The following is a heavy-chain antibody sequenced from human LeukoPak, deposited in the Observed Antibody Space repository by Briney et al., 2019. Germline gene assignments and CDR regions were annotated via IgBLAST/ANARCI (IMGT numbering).Heavy chain of an antibody. J-gene: IGHJ3*02. V-gene: IGHV1-2*02. Sequence: ASVKVSCKASGYTFTGYYMHWVRQAPGQGLEWMGWINPNSGGTNCAQKFQGRVTMTRDTSISTAYMELSRLRSDDTAVYYCARAVTRYCSSTSCYYVIWGQGTMVTVSS. CDR3: ARAVTRYCSSTSCYYVI. D-gene: IGHD2-2*01. CDR2: INPNSGGT. CDR1: GYTFTGYY.